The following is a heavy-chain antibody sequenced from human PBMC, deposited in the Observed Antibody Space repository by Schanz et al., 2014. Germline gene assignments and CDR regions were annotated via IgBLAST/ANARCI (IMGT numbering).Heavy chain of an antibody. Sequence: AQLVESGGGLIQPGGSLRLSCAASGFTFSSYAMSWVRQAPRKGLEWVSDISSGSSYANYADSVKGRFTISRDNAKNSLYLQMNSLRAGDTAVYYCARGTDWNLHYWGQGALVTVSS. CDR1: GFTFSSYA. J-gene: IGHJ4*02. D-gene: IGHD1-1*01. CDR3: ARGTDWNLHY. V-gene: IGHV3-48*04. CDR2: ISSGSSYA.